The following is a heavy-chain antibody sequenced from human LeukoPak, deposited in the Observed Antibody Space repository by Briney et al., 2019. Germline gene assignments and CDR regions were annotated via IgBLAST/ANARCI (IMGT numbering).Heavy chain of an antibody. J-gene: IGHJ4*02. Sequence: GSLRLSCAASGFTFSNYWMSWVRQAPGKGLEWVANIQQEGSGKYYVDSVKGRFTISRDNAKNSLYLQMNSLRAEDTAVYYCARDRVWTVLYWGQGTLVTVSS. V-gene: IGHV3-7*01. CDR3: ARDRVWTVLY. CDR2: IQQEGSGK. D-gene: IGHD6-13*01. CDR1: GFTFSNYW.